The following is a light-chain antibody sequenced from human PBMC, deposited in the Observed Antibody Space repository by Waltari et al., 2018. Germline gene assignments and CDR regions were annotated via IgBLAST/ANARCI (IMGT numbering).Light chain of an antibody. Sequence: QPPRATPKLRTIDDNKRPAEIPDRFSASKSGTSATLDITGPQMGDEADYYCTTGDNGLTAVVFGGGTKLTVI. V-gene: IGLV1-51*01. CDR2: DDN. J-gene: IGLJ3*02. CDR3: TTGDNGLTAVV.